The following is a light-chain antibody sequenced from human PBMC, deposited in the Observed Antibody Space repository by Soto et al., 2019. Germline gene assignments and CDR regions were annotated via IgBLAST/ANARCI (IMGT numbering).Light chain of an antibody. CDR1: QSVSSSY. Sequence: IVLKQSPGTLSLSTGERATLSCRASQSVSSSYLAWYQQKPGQAPRLLIYRTSNRATGIPDRFSGSGSGTDFTLTISRLEPEDFAVYYCQQYGSSPIPFCQVTLLAIK. CDR2: RTS. V-gene: IGKV3-20*01. CDR3: QQYGSSPIP. J-gene: IGKJ5*01.